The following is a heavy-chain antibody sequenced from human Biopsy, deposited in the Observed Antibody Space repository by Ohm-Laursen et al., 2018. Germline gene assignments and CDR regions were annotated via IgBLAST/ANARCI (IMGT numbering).Heavy chain of an antibody. CDR2: ITSSGDTT. D-gene: IGHD3-22*01. Sequence: GSLRLSCAASGFTFSSYAMSWVRQAPGKGLEWVSAITSSGDTTYYSDSVKGRFTISGDSSKNTLHLQMNSLRAEDTAVYYCAKDQGYYYDRSVYYYFDYWGQGTLVTVSS. J-gene: IGHJ4*02. CDR3: AKDQGYYYDRSVYYYFDY. CDR1: GFTFSSYA. V-gene: IGHV3-23*01.